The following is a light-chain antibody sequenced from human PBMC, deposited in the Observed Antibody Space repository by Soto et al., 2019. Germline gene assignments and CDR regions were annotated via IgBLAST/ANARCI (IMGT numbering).Light chain of an antibody. J-gene: IGKJ5*01. CDR3: QQYGSSLIT. Sequence: EIVLTQSPVTLSSSPGESATLSCRASQSVSNSDVSCHQQPPDAASRLIVCAVSSTAASIPEWSSSGCSSEFIPPTISRLEEEDFVLYCCQQYGSSLITFGQGTRLEI. V-gene: IGKV3-20*01. CDR2: AVS. CDR1: QSVSNSD.